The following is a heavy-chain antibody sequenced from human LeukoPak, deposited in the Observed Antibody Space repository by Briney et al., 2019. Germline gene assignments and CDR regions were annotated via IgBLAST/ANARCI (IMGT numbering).Heavy chain of an antibody. CDR3: AREEYSSDWYGHDS. D-gene: IGHD6-13*01. J-gene: IGHJ4*02. CDR1: GGSISNTNYY. Sequence: PSETLSLTCTVSGGSISNTNYYWACIRQPPGRGLECIGSIYYTGTTFDNPSLKSRVTLSVDTSKNQFSLRLTSVTAADTAFYYCAREEYSSDWYGHDSWRQGTLVTVSS. V-gene: IGHV4-39*07. CDR2: IYYTGTT.